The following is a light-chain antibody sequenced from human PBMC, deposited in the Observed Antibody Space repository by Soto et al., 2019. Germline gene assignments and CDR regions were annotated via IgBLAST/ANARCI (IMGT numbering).Light chain of an antibody. V-gene: IGKV1-5*01. CDR3: QQYNSYPWT. CDR1: QSISSW. Sequence: DIQMTQSPSTLSASVGDRVTITCRASQSISSWLAWYQQKPGKAPKLLSYDASSLESGVPSRLSGSGSGTEFTLPISSLQPDDFATYYCQQYNSYPWTFGQGPKVEIK. J-gene: IGKJ1*01. CDR2: DAS.